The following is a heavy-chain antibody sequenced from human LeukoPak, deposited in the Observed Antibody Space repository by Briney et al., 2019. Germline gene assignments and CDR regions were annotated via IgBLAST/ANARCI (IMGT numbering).Heavy chain of an antibody. CDR3: ARERDKQELVRYFDY. V-gene: IGHV3-21*01. J-gene: IGHJ4*02. CDR1: GFTFSSYS. Sequence: PGGSLRLSCAASGFTFSSYSMNWVRQAPGKGLEWVSSISSSSSYIYYADSVKGRFTISRDNAKNSLYLQMNSLRAEDTAVYYCARERDKQELVRYFDYWGQGTLVTVSS. CDR2: ISSSSSYI. D-gene: IGHD6-13*01.